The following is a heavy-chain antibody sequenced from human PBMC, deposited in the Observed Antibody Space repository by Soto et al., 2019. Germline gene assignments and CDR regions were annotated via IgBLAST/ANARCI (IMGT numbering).Heavy chain of an antibody. CDR2: ISYDGSNK. J-gene: IGHJ4*02. V-gene: IGHV3-30-3*01. D-gene: IGHD6-19*01. CDR3: ARERIAVDQLHFDY. CDR1: GFTFSSYA. Sequence: GGSLRLSCAASGFTFSSYAMHWVRQAPGKGLEWVAVISYDGSNKYYADSVKGRFTISRDNSKNTLYLQMNSLRAEDTAVYYCARERIAVDQLHFDYWGQGTLVTVSS.